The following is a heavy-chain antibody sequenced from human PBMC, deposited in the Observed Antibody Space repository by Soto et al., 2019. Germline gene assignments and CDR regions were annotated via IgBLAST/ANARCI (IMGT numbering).Heavy chain of an antibody. D-gene: IGHD2-8*01. V-gene: IGHV3-7*03. CDR2: IKNDGSEK. CDR1: GLTFSAYW. CDR3: ARGSNQDY. J-gene: IGHJ4*02. Sequence: EVQLVESGGDLVQPGGSLRLSCVASGLTFSAYWMSWVRQAPGKGLEWVATIKNDGSEKYYADAVRGRFTLSRDNTKSSFYLELGGLRAEDTAIYYCARGSNQDYWGQGTLVAVSS.